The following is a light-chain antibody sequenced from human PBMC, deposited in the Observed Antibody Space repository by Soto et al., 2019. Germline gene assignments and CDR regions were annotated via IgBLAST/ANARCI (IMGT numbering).Light chain of an antibody. CDR3: AAWDDSLSGRV. Sequence: QSVLTQPPSASGTPGQRVTISCSGSSFNIGSNYVYWYQQLPGTAPKLLIYRNNQRPSGVPDRFSGSKSATSASLAISGLRSEDEADYYCAAWDDSLSGRVFGGGTKLTVL. CDR2: RNN. CDR1: SFNIGSNY. V-gene: IGLV1-47*01. J-gene: IGLJ3*02.